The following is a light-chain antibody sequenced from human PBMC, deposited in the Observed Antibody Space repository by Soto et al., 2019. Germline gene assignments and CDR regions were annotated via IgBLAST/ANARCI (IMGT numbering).Light chain of an antibody. CDR2: EVS. CDR3: CSYAGSSTPNWV. Sequence: QAVVTQPASVSGSPGQSITISCTGTSSDVGSYNLVSWYQQHPGKAPKLMIYEVSKRPSGVSNRFSGSKSGNTASLTISGLQAEDEADYYCCSYAGSSTPNWVFGGGTQLTVL. J-gene: IGLJ3*02. CDR1: SSDVGSYNL. V-gene: IGLV2-23*02.